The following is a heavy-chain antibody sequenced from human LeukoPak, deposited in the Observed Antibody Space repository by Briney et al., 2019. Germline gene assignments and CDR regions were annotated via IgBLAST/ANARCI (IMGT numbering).Heavy chain of an antibody. CDR2: INHSGST. CDR3: ARDLLNEGNHLDY. D-gene: IGHD4-23*01. V-gene: IGHV4-34*01. Sequence: SETLSLTCAVYGGSFSGYYWSWIRQPPGKGLEWIGEINHSGSTNYNPSLRSRVTISVDTSKNQFSLKLSSVTAADTAVYYCARDLLNEGNHLDYWGQGTLVTVSS. CDR1: GGSFSGYY. J-gene: IGHJ4*02.